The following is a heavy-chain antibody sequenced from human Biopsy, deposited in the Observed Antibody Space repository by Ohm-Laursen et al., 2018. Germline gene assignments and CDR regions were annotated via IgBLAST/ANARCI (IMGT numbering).Heavy chain of an antibody. J-gene: IGHJ4*02. Sequence: SETLSLTWTVYGATFSDYYWSWIRQPPGKGLEWIGQINQSGETKYNPSLQSRATISAEVSKNQFSLKLRSLTAADTAIYYCGNEVYGRDYWGQGARVTVSS. CDR2: INQSGET. CDR3: GNEVYGRDY. CDR1: GATFSDYY. D-gene: IGHD4-17*01. V-gene: IGHV4-34*08.